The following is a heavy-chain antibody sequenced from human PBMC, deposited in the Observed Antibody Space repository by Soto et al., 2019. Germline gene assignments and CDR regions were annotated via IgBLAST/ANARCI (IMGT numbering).Heavy chain of an antibody. Sequence: GGTLRLSCAASGFTFSSYSMSWVRQAPGEGLEWVSSISGSASNIHYADSVKGRFTISRDTAENSLYLQLNSLRAEDTALYYCARDGHCISSSCIFLPDYWGQGTLVTVSS. CDR3: ARDGHCISSSCIFLPDY. V-gene: IGHV3-21*01. CDR2: ISGSASNI. CDR1: GFTFSSYS. D-gene: IGHD2-2*01. J-gene: IGHJ4*02.